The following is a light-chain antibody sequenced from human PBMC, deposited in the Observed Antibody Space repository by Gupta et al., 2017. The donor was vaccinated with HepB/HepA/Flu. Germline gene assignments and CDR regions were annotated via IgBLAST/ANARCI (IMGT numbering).Light chain of an antibody. CDR2: GSS. Sequence: EIVMTQSPATLSVSPGERVSLSCRDSQSIMDSVAWYQQKPGQRPRLIISGSSNRARGTPASFSGSGAAKDFPLNSSRRQSEVFAVYYYQQDYTSWTFGQGTKVEIK. V-gene: IGKV3-15*01. CDR3: QQDYTSWT. CDR1: QSIMDS. J-gene: IGKJ1*01.